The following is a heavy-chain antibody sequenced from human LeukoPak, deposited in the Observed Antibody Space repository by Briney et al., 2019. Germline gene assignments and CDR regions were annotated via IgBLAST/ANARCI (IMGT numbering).Heavy chain of an antibody. CDR1: GGSISSSRYY. CDR3: ARWRCSGGSCYYYYYYGMDV. D-gene: IGHD2-15*01. CDR2: IYYSGST. Sequence: SETLSLTCTVSGGSISSSRYYWGWIRQPPGKGLEWIGSIYYSGSTYYNPSLKSRVTISVDTSKNQFSLKLSSVTAADTAVYYCARWRCSGGSCYYYYYYGMDVWGQGTTVTVSS. J-gene: IGHJ6*02. V-gene: IGHV4-39*07.